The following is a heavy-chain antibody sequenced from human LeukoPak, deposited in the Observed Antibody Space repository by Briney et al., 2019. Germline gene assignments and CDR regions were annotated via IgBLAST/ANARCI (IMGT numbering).Heavy chain of an antibody. CDR1: GGSINY. Sequence: SETLSLTCTVSGGSINYGGWIRQPPGKGLEWIGSIYYSGSTYYNPSLKSRVTISVDTSKNQFSLKLSSVTAADTAVYYCARPSPYYYDSSGYAFDIWGQGTMVTVSS. J-gene: IGHJ3*02. CDR3: ARPSPYYYDSSGYAFDI. V-gene: IGHV4-39*01. D-gene: IGHD3-22*01. CDR2: IYYSGST.